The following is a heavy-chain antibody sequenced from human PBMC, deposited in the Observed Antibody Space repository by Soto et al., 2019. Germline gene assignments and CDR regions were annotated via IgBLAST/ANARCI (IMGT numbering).Heavy chain of an antibody. CDR2: ISDSDGGT. V-gene: IGHV3-23*01. J-gene: IGHJ4*02. CDR1: GFAFSAYA. CDR3: AKGRTFFDF. Sequence: GSLRLSCAASGFAFSAYAMTWVRQAPGTGLEWVSDISDSDGGTHYADSVKGRFTISRDNAKNTLYLQMDRLRVEDAAVYYCAKGRTFFDFWGQGTLVTVSS.